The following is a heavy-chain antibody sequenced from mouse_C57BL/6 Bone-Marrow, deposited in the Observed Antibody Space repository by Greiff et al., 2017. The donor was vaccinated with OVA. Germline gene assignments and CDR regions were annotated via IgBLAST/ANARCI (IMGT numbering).Heavy chain of an antibody. V-gene: IGHV1-22*01. Sequence: EVQLQQSGPELVKPGASVKMSCKASGYTFTDYNMHWVKQSHGKSLEWIGYINPNNGGTSYNQKFKGKATLTVNKSSSTAYMELRSLTSEDSAVYYCARKGLRWYYVDYWGQGTTLTVSS. J-gene: IGHJ2*01. CDR3: ARKGLRWYYVDY. CDR1: GYTFTDYN. CDR2: INPNNGGT. D-gene: IGHD1-1*02.